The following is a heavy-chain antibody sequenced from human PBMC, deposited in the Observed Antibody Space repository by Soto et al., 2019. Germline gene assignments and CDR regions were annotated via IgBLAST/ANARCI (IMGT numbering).Heavy chain of an antibody. CDR3: ARDRLAVAGTNFDY. V-gene: IGHV3-21*01. D-gene: IGHD6-19*01. Sequence: LRLSCAASGFTFSSYSMNWVRQAPGKGLEWVSSISSSSSYIYYADSVKGRFTISRDNAKNSLYLQMNSLRAEDTAVYYCARDRLAVAGTNFDYWGQGTLVTVYS. CDR1: GFTFSSYS. J-gene: IGHJ4*02. CDR2: ISSSSSYI.